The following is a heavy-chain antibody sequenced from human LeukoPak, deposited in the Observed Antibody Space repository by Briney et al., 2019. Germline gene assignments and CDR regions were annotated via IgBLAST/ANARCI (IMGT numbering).Heavy chain of an antibody. CDR1: GGSISSSSYY. Sequence: SETLSLTCTVSGGSISSSSYYWGWIRQPPGKGLEWIGSIYYSGSTYYNPSLKSRVTISVDTSKNQFSLKLSSVTAADTAVYYCARDWVGSGSVDYWGQGTLVTVSS. CDR2: IYYSGST. D-gene: IGHD1-26*01. V-gene: IGHV4-39*07. CDR3: ARDWVGSGSVDY. J-gene: IGHJ4*02.